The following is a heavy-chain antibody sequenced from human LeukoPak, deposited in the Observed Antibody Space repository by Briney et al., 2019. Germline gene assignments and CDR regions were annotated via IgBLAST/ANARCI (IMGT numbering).Heavy chain of an antibody. V-gene: IGHV4-39*01. CDR1: GGSISSSSYY. J-gene: IGHJ4*02. Sequence: PSETLSLTCTVSGGSISSSSYYWGWIRQPPGKGLEWIGSIYYSGSTYYNPSLKSRVTISVDTSKNQFSLKLSSVTAADTAVYYCARLSVAGRPFDYWGQGTLVTVSS. CDR3: ARLSVAGRPFDY. D-gene: IGHD6-19*01. CDR2: IYYSGST.